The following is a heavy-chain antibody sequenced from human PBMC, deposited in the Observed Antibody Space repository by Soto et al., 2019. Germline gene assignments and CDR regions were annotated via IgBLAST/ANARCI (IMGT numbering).Heavy chain of an antibody. J-gene: IGHJ5*02. CDR1: GFTFSNHW. V-gene: IGHV3-7*05. Sequence: EVELVESGGALVQPGGSLRVTCAASGFTFSNHWMNWVRQAPGKGLEWVAIIKGDGSQKHYVGSVEGRFTIARDNAKNSLHLQMSSLRVEDTAVYYCARGHGYVIEAWRQGTMVTVS. CDR2: IKGDGSQK. CDR3: ARGHGYVIEA. D-gene: IGHD2-21*01.